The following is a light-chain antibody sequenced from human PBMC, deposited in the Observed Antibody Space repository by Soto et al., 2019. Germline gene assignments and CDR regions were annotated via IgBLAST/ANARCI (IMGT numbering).Light chain of an antibody. Sequence: EIVLTQSPGTLSLSPGERATLSCRASQSVSSSYLAWYQQKPGQAPGLLIHGASSRATGIPDRFSGSGSGTDFTLTISRLEPEDFAVYYCQQYGSSSIFTFGPGTKVDIK. CDR3: QQYGSSSIFT. V-gene: IGKV3-20*01. CDR2: GAS. CDR1: QSVSSSY. J-gene: IGKJ3*01.